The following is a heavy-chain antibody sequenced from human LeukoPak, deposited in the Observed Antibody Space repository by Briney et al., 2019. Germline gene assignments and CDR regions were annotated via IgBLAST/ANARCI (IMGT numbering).Heavy chain of an antibody. CDR1: GYTFTSYG. CDR2: ISAYNGNT. J-gene: IGHJ4*02. CDR3: ARDDPNFPGYYFDY. Sequence: ASVKVSCKASGYTFTSYGISWVRQAPGQGLEWMGWISAYNGNTNYTQKLQGRVTMTTDTSTSTAYMELRSLRSDDTAVYYCARDDPNFPGYYFDYWGQGTLVTVSS. V-gene: IGHV1-18*01. D-gene: IGHD6-25*01.